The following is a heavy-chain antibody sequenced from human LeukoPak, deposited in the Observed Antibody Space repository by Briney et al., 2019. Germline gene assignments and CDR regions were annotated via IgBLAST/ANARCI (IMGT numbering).Heavy chain of an antibody. CDR1: GFTFSSYA. D-gene: IGHD1-26*01. Sequence: PGGSLRLSCVASGFTFSSYAMTWVRQAPGKGLEWVSTISESGGGSYSGGGTYYGDSVKGRFIISKDSSTNTLFLQMDSLRADDTGIYYCAKGKVNHLGALDYWGQGALVTVSS. CDR3: AKGKVNHLGALDY. J-gene: IGHJ4*02. V-gene: IGHV3-23*01. CDR2: ISESGGGSYSGGGT.